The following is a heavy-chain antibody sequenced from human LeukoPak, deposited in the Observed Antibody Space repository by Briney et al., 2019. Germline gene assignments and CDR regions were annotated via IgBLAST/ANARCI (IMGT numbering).Heavy chain of an antibody. D-gene: IGHD5-18*01. CDR1: GGSISSYY. CDR2: IYYSGST. Sequence: SETLSLTCTVSGGSISSYYWSWIRQPPGKGLEWIGYIYYSGSTNYNPSLKSRVTISVDTSKNQFSLKLSSVTAADTAVYYCARLHQIQLWSVTFDYWGQGTLVTVSS. CDR3: ARLHQIQLWSVTFDY. V-gene: IGHV4-59*08. J-gene: IGHJ4*02.